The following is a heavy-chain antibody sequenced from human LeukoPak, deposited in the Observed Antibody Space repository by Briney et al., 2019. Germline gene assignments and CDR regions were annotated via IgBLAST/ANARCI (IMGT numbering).Heavy chain of an antibody. CDR2: IHPSGTL. CDR1: GGSISSGGYS. Sequence: PSQTLSLTYAVSGGSISSGGYSWSWIRQPPGKGLEWIGSIHPSGTLYNNPSLESRATISIDTSKNQFSLNLNSVTAADTAVDFWSRGLDSRKLGYWGQGTLVTVSS. V-gene: IGHV4-30-2*01. CDR3: SRGLDSRKLGY. J-gene: IGHJ4*02. D-gene: IGHD3-22*01.